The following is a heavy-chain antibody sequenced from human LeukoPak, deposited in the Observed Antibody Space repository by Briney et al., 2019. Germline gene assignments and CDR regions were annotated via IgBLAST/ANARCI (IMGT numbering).Heavy chain of an antibody. CDR2: IYYSGST. D-gene: IGHD6-13*01. CDR3: ARGGSAAGSLYYYYGMDV. Sequence: PSETLSLTCTVSGGSISSHYWSWIRQPPGKGLEWIGYIYYSGSTNYNPSLKSRVTISVGTSKNQFSLKLSSVTAADTAVYYCARGGSAAGSLYYYYGMDVWGQGTTVTVSS. CDR1: GGSISSHY. V-gene: IGHV4-59*11. J-gene: IGHJ6*02.